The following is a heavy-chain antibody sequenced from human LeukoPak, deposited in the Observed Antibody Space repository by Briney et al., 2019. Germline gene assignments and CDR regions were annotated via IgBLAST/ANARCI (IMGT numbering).Heavy chain of an antibody. CDR3: TTYTVGATTSHFDH. CDR2: IKSKSDGGRP. V-gene: IGHV3-15*01. CDR1: GFSFSNAW. Sequence: PGGSLGLSCAASGFSFSNAWMSWVRQAPGMGLEWVGRIKSKSDGGRPDYAAPAKGRFTISRDDSKNTVYLQMNSLKTEDTAVYYCTTYTVGATTSHFDHWGQGTLVTV. J-gene: IGHJ4*02. D-gene: IGHD1-26*01.